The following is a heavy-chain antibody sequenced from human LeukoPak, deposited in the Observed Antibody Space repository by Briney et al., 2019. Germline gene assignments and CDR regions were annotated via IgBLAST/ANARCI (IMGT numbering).Heavy chain of an antibody. V-gene: IGHV1-69*05. Sequence: GASVKVSCKASGGTFSSYAISWVRQAPGQGLEWMGGIIPIFGTANYAQKFQGRVTITTDESTSTAYMELSSLRSEDTSVYYCARYYDSSGYAYYFDYWGQGTLVTVS. CDR1: GGTFSSYA. D-gene: IGHD3-22*01. CDR3: ARYYDSSGYAYYFDY. CDR2: IIPIFGTA. J-gene: IGHJ4*02.